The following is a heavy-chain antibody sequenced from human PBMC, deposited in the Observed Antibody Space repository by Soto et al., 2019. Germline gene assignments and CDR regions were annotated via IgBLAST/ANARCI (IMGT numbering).Heavy chain of an antibody. CDR1: GYTFTSYA. J-gene: IGHJ4*02. CDR3: ARDRFLYNRQKYYDFWSGYSY. V-gene: IGHV1-3*01. CDR2: INAGNGNT. Sequence: QVQLVQSGAEVKKPGASVKVSCKASGYTFTSYAMHWVRQAPGQRLEWMGWINAGNGNTKYSQKFQGRVTITRDTSASTAYMELSSLRSEDTAVYYCARDRFLYNRQKYYDFWSGYSYWGQGTLVTVSS. D-gene: IGHD3-3*01.